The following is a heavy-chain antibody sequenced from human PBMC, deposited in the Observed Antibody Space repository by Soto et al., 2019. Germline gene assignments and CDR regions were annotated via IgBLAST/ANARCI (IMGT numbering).Heavy chain of an antibody. Sequence: QLQLQESGPGLVKPSETLSLTCSVSDDSINSDKYYWGWIRQPPGKGLEWIGSIYYRCNAYYNPSLQTRVTIPLDNSRSQFSLKLNSVTAADSAVYFCARLEGLATISYYFDFWGPGALVTVSS. CDR1: DDSINSDKYY. CDR3: ARLEGLATISYYFDF. V-gene: IGHV4-39*01. D-gene: IGHD3-9*01. J-gene: IGHJ4*02. CDR2: IYYRCNA.